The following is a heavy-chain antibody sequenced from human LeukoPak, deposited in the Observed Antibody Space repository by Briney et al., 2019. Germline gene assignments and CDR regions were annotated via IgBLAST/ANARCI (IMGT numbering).Heavy chain of an antibody. CDR3: ARSYYDSSGYYDAFDI. V-gene: IGHV3-13*01. D-gene: IGHD3-22*01. Sequence: PGRSLRLSCAASGFTFSSYDMHWVRQATGKGLEWVSAIGTAGDTYYPGSVKGRFTISRENAKNSLYLQMNSLRAGDTAVYYCARSYYDSSGYYDAFDIWGQGTMVTVSS. J-gene: IGHJ3*02. CDR1: GFTFSSYD. CDR2: IGTAGDT.